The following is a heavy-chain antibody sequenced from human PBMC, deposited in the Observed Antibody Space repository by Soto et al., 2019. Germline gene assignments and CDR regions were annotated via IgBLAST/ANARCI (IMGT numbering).Heavy chain of an antibody. CDR3: ARGTVRGVITTPFDY. J-gene: IGHJ4*02. V-gene: IGHV4-34*01. D-gene: IGHD3-10*01. CDR1: GGSFSGYY. Sequence: SETLSLTCAVYGGSFSGYYWSWIRQPPGKGLEWIGEINHSGSTNYNPSLKSRVTISVDTSKNQFSLKLSSVTAADTAVYYCARGTVRGVITTPFDYWGQGTLVTVSS. CDR2: INHSGST.